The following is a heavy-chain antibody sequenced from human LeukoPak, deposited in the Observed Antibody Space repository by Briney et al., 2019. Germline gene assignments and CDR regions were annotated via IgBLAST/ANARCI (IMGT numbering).Heavy chain of an antibody. V-gene: IGHV4-39*07. J-gene: IGHJ4*02. D-gene: IGHD3-9*01. CDR3: ARTHYDVLTGYYSGGGPFDY. CDR2: IYFSGGT. Sequence: SETLSLTCTVSGGSISSTIYYWSWIRQPAGKGLEWIGRIYFSGGTYYNASLKSRVTISIDTSKNQFSLNLSSVTAADTAVYFCARTHYDVLTGYYSGGGPFDYWGQGTLVTVSS. CDR1: GGSISSTIYY.